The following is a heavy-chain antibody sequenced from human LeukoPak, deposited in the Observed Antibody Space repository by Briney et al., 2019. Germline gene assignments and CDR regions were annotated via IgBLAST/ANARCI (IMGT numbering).Heavy chain of an antibody. D-gene: IGHD2-15*01. CDR1: GFTFSSYS. CDR3: ARQYCSGGSCSSFDY. J-gene: IGHJ4*02. V-gene: IGHV3-21*01. CDR2: ISSSSSYI. Sequence: GGSLRLSCAASGFTFSSYSMNWVRQAPGKGLEWVSSISSSSSYIYYADSVKGRLTISRDNAKNSLYLQMNSLRAEDTAVYYCARQYCSGGSCSSFDYWGQGTLVTVSS.